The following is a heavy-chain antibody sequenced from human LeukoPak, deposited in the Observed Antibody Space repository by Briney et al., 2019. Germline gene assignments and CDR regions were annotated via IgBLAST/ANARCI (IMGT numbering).Heavy chain of an antibody. V-gene: IGHV4-4*02. CDR2: IFHSGST. CDR3: ARDFANCSGDNCYSLGMD. D-gene: IGHD2-15*01. Sequence: SETLSLTCAVSGASISSGNWWSWVRQPPGKGLEWIGEIFHSGSTSYNPSLKSRVTISVDKSKNQFSLKLSSVTAADTAVYYCARDFANCSGDNCYSLGMDWGQGTLVTVSS. CDR1: GASISSGNW. J-gene: IGHJ4*02.